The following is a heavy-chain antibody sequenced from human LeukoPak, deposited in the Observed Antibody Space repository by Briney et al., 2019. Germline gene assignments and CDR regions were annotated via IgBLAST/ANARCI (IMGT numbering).Heavy chain of an antibody. CDR1: GFTFSTYW. CDR3: ARVRYGDYTG. Sequence: PGGSLRLSCAASGFTFSTYWMHWVRQAPGKGLVWVARLSSDGTTTTYAESVKGRFIISRDNVRNTLYLQMHGLRVEDTAVYYCARVRYGDYTGWGQGTLVTVFS. J-gene: IGHJ4*02. D-gene: IGHD3-3*01. V-gene: IGHV3-74*01. CDR2: LSSDGTTT.